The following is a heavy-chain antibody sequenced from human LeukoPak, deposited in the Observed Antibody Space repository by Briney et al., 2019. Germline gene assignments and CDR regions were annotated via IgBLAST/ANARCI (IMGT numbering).Heavy chain of an antibody. V-gene: IGHV4-59*01. D-gene: IGHD4/OR15-4a*01. Sequence: SETLSLTCTVSGGSISDYYWNWIRQSPGKGLEWIGYIYYSGNMNYNPSLKSRVTISVDTSKNQFSLKLYSVTAADTAVYYCASGAVSYAFDIWGQGTMVTVSS. J-gene: IGHJ3*02. CDR3: ASGAVSYAFDI. CDR2: IYYSGNM. CDR1: GGSISDYY.